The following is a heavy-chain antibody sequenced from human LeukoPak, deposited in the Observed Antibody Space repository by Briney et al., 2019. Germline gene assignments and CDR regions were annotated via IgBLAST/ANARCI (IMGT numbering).Heavy chain of an antibody. J-gene: IGHJ4*02. CDR2: ISAHNGNT. Sequence: ASVKVSCKASGYTFTNYVINWVRQAPGQGLEWVRWISAHNGNTNYTQKFQGRLTITMDTSTSTAYMELRSLRSDDTAVYFCAREHIFERSRVDYWGQGTLVTVSS. D-gene: IGHD2-21*01. CDR1: GYTFTNYV. CDR3: AREHIFERSRVDY. V-gene: IGHV1-18*04.